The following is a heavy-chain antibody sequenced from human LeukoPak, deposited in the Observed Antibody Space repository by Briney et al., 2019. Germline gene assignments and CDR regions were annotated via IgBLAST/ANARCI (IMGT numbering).Heavy chain of an antibody. D-gene: IGHD3-9*01. CDR1: GGSVRSGNYF. CDR3: ARVDWWFDIMTGWPAITNNGMDV. CDR2: IYFRGNT. Sequence: SETLSLTCTVSGGSVRSGNYFWSWIRQSPGKGLEWIGYIYFRGNTKYSPALESRVTISEDPSKNQFSLRLTSLTAADTAVYYCARVDWWFDIMTGWPAITNNGMDVWDQGTTVIVSS. V-gene: IGHV4-61*01. J-gene: IGHJ6*02.